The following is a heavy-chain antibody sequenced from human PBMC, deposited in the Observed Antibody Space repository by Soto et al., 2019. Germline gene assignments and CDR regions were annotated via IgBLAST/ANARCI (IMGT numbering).Heavy chain of an antibody. CDR1: GGSISSGGYH. CDR2: IYYSGTT. Sequence: QVQLQESGPRLAKPSQTLSLNCTVSGGSISSGGYHWSWIRQHPGKGLEWIGYIYYSGTTYSNPSLKIRVTISLYTSKNKFSLKLNSVPAADTAVYYCARGWIYGPVTYFFTWGQGTLVTVSS. V-gene: IGHV4-31*03. D-gene: IGHD3-10*01. CDR3: ARGWIYGPVTYFFT. J-gene: IGHJ5*02.